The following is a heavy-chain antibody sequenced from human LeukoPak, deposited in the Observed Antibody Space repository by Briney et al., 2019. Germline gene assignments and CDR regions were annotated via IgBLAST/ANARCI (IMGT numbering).Heavy chain of an antibody. Sequence: GASVKVSCKASGYTFTSYGISWVRQAPGQGLEWMGWISAYNGNTNYAQKLQGRVTMTTDTSTSTAYMELRSLRSDDTAVYYRARDLISKIWFGESCFDYWGQGTLVTVSS. J-gene: IGHJ4*02. V-gene: IGHV1-18*04. CDR2: ISAYNGNT. CDR3: ARDLISKIWFGESCFDY. D-gene: IGHD3-10*01. CDR1: GYTFTSYG.